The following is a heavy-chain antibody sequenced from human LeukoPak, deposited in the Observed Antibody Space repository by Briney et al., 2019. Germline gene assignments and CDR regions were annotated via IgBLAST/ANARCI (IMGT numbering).Heavy chain of an antibody. D-gene: IGHD3-16*01. CDR1: GGSISSYY. V-gene: IGHV4-59*01. Sequence: SETLSLTCTVSGGSISSYYWSWIRQPPGKGLEWIGYIYYSGSTNYNPSLKRRVTISVDTSKNQFSLKLSSVTAADTAVYYCAREGFTGSHENYYYYYYMDVWGKGTTVTVSS. J-gene: IGHJ6*03. CDR2: IYYSGST. CDR3: AREGFTGSHENYYYYYYMDV.